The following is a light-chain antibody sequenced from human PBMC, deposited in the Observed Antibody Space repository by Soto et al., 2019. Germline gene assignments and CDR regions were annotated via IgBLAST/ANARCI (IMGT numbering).Light chain of an antibody. J-gene: IGKJ1*01. CDR1: QSISSW. Sequence: DIQMTQSPSTLSASVGDRVTITCRASQSISSWLAWYQQKPGKAPKLLIYDASSLERGVPSRFSGSGSGTEFTLTISSLQPDDFATYYCQQYNSYWSTFGQGTKVEIK. CDR2: DAS. CDR3: QQYNSYWST. V-gene: IGKV1-5*01.